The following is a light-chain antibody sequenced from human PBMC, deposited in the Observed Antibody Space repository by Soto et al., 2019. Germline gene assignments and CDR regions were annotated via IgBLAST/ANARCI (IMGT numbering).Light chain of an antibody. CDR3: CSYAGSSTYYV. Sequence: QSALTHPASVSGSPGQSITISCTGTSSDVGSYNLVSWYQQHPGKAPKLMIYEVSKRPSGVSNRFSGSKSGNTASLTISGLQAEDDADYYCCSYAGSSTYYVFGTGTKRTFL. CDR1: SSDVGSYNL. V-gene: IGLV2-23*02. CDR2: EVS. J-gene: IGLJ1*01.